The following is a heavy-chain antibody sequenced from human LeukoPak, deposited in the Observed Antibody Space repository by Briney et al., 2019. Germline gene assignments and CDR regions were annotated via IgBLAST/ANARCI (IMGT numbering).Heavy chain of an antibody. CDR2: ISGSGGST. V-gene: IGHV3-23*01. CDR1: GFTFSSYA. CDR3: AKGPYDYVWGSYRPETYNWFDP. J-gene: IGHJ5*02. Sequence: GGSLRLSCAASGFTFSSYAMSWVRQAPGKGLEWVSAISGSGGSTYYADSVKGRFTISRNNSKNTLYLQMNSLRAEDTAVYYCAKGPYDYVWGSYRPETYNWFDPGGQGTLVTVSS. D-gene: IGHD3-16*02.